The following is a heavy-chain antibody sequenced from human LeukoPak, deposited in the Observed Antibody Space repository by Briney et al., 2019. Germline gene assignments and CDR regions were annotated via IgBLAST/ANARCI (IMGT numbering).Heavy chain of an antibody. CDR1: GFTFSSYA. CDR2: ISYDGSNK. J-gene: IGHJ4*02. CDR3: ARDPSGGYYYDSSGYYYT. D-gene: IGHD3-22*01. V-gene: IGHV3-30-3*01. Sequence: GRSLRLSCAASGFTFSSYAMHWVRQVPGKGLEWVAVISYDGSNKYYADSVKGRFTISRDNSKNTLYLQMNSLRAEDTAVYYCARDPSGGYYYDSSGYYYTRGQGTLVTVSS.